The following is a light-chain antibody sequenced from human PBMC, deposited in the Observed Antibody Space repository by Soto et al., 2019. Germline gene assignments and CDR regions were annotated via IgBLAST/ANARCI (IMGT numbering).Light chain of an antibody. CDR2: DAS. J-gene: IGKJ4*01. Sequence: EIVLTQSPRTLSLSPGERATLSCRASQSVRNNYLAWYQQKPGQAPRLLIYDASSRATGIPDRFSGSGSGTDFTLTISRLEPEDFAVYYCQQYGSSPDTFGGGTKVDIK. CDR3: QQYGSSPDT. CDR1: QSVRNNY. V-gene: IGKV3-20*01.